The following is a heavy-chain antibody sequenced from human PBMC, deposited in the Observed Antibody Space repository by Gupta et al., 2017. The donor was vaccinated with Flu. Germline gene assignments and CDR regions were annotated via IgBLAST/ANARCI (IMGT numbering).Heavy chain of an antibody. Sequence: EVQLVESGGGLVQPGGSLKLSCAASGFPFSDPWMSWVRQAPGKGLEWVANIGHDGSERFFVDSVKGRFTISRDNAKNSLFLQMNSLRVEDTATYYCARGGHGSGWYDHWGQGAKVTVSS. CDR1: GFPFSDPW. V-gene: IGHV3-7*03. CDR2: IGHDGSER. D-gene: IGHD6-19*01. CDR3: ARGGHGSGWYDH. J-gene: IGHJ5*02.